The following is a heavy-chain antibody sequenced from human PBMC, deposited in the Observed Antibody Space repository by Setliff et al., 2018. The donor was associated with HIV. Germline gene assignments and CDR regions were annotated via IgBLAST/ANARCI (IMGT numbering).Heavy chain of an antibody. J-gene: IGHJ4*02. CDR1: GGSISSYY. CDR2: IYTSGST. V-gene: IGHV4-4*07. D-gene: IGHD2-2*01. Sequence: SETLSLTCPVSGGSISSYYWSWIRQPPGEGLEWIGRIYTSGSTNYNPSLKSRVTISVDTSKNQFSLNLSSVTAADTAVDSCGGDRMPMFSWVPDKWGQGTLVTFSS. CDR3: GGDRMPMFSWVPDK.